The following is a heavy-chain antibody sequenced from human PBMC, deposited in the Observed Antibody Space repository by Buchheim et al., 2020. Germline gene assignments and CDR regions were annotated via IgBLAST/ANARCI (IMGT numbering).Heavy chain of an antibody. J-gene: IGHJ6*02. V-gene: IGHV3-7*01. CDR1: GVTFSRYW. D-gene: IGHD4-17*01. CDR2: IKQDGSEI. Sequence: EVQLVESGGGLVQPGGSLRLSCAVSGVTFSRYWMSWVRQAPGKGLEWVANIKQDGSEIYYVDSVKGRFTISRDNAKNSLYLQMNSLRAEDTAVYYWSRDLAVTTFYYDYGMDVWGQGTT. CDR3: SRDLAVTTFYYDYGMDV.